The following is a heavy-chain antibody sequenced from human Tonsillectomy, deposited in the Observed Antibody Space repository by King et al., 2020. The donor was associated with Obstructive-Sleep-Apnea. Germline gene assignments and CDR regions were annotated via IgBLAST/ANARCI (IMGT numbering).Heavy chain of an antibody. CDR1: GYSISSSNW. V-gene: IGHV4-28*01. CDR2: IYYSGST. Sequence: QLQESGPGLVKPSDTLSLTCAVSGYSISSSNWWGWIRQPPGKGREWIGYIYYSGSTYYNPSLKSRVTMSVDTSKNQFSLKLGSVTAVDTAVYYCARHYSSSWYVGLGAFDIWGQGTMVTVSS. J-gene: IGHJ3*02. D-gene: IGHD6-13*01. CDR3: ARHYSSSWYVGLGAFDI.